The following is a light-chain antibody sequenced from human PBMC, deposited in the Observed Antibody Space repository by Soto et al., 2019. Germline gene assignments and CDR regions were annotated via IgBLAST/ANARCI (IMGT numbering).Light chain of an antibody. CDR1: QSVSRH. J-gene: IGKJ4*01. CDR2: DAS. CDR3: QHRSSWPIT. V-gene: IGKV3-11*01. Sequence: EIVLTQSPATLSLSPGERATLSCRASQSVSRHLVWYQQKPGQAPRLLIYDASNRATGIPARFSGSGFGTDFTLTISSLEPEDFAVYYCQHRSSWPITFGGGTKVEIK.